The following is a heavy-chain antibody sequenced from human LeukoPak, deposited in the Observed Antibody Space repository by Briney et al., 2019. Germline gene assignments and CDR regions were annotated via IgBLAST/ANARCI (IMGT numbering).Heavy chain of an antibody. CDR3: ARDSLYGSGGPSYFDY. D-gene: IGHD3-10*01. CDR1: GYTFSSYV. J-gene: IGHJ4*02. Sequence: ASVKVSCKASGYTFSSYVISWVRQAPGQGLEWMGWISAYNGNTNYAQKLQGRVTMTTDTSTSTAYMELRSLRSDDTAVYYCARDSLYGSGGPSYFDYWGQGTLVTVSS. CDR2: ISAYNGNT. V-gene: IGHV1-18*01.